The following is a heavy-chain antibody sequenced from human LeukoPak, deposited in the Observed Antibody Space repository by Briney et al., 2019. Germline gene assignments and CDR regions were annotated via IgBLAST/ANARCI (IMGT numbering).Heavy chain of an antibody. CDR1: GFTVSSNY. D-gene: IGHD1-1*01. CDR2: IYSGGST. J-gene: IGHJ6*02. V-gene: IGHV3-66*02. CDR3: ARDNEKHYYYYGMDV. Sequence: PGGSLRLSCAASGFTVSSNYMSWVRQAPGKGLEWVSVIYSGGSTYYADSVKGRFTIPRDNSKNTLYLQMNSPRAEDTAVYYCARDNEKHYYYYGMDVWGQGTTVTVSS.